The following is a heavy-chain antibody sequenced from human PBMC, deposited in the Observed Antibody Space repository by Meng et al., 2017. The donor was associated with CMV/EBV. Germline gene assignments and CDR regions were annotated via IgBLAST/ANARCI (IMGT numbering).Heavy chain of an antibody. CDR3: ATLPTGNAFHY. J-gene: IGHJ4*02. Sequence: GGSLRLSCKGSGYSFTSYWIAWVRQMPGKGLEWMGIFYPGDSDTRYSPSFQGQVTISAGKSLSTAYLQWRSLKASDTAIYYCATLPTGNAFHYWGQGTLVTVSS. D-gene: IGHD4-23*01. CDR1: GYSFTSYW. V-gene: IGHV5-51*01. CDR2: FYPGDSDT.